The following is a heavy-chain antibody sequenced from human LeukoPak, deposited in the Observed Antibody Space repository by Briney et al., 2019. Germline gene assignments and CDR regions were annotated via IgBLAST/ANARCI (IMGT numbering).Heavy chain of an antibody. CDR2: IYPGDSDT. J-gene: IGHJ4*02. CDR3: ARFGAMVRGVISEFDY. CDR1: GYSFSSYC. V-gene: IGHV5-51*01. Sequence: GESLKISCKGSGYSFSSYCIGWVRQMPGKGLEWMGIIYPGDSDTRYSPSFQGQVTISADKSISTAYLQWSSLKASDTAMYYCARFGAMVRGVISEFDYWGQGTLVTVSS. D-gene: IGHD3-10*01.